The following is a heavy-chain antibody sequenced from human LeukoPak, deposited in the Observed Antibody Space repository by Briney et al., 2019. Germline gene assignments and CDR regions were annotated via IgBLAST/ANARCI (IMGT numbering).Heavy chain of an antibody. CDR2: ISGSGDRT. J-gene: IGHJ4*02. D-gene: IGHD2-15*01. V-gene: IGHV3-23*01. CDR3: AREHCSGGSCHLRPPDY. Sequence: PGGSLRLSCAASGFTFSSSAMSWVRQAPGKGLEWVSTISGSGDRTYYADSVKGRFTISRDNAKNSLYLQMNSLRAEDTAVYYCAREHCSGGSCHLRPPDYWGQGTLVTVSS. CDR1: GFTFSSSA.